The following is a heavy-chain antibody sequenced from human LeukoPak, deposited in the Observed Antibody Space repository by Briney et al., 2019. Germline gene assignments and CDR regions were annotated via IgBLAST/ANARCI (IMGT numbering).Heavy chain of an antibody. CDR2: ISSNGGST. J-gene: IGHJ4*02. CDR1: GFTFSSYA. Sequence: GGSLRLSCSASGFTFSSYAMHWVRQAPGKGLEYVSAISSNGGSTYYADSVKGRFTISRDNSKNTLYLQMGSLRAEDTAVYYCVKGRNIVVVPAALDYWGQGTLVTVSS. CDR3: VKGRNIVVVPAALDY. V-gene: IGHV3-64D*06. D-gene: IGHD2-2*01.